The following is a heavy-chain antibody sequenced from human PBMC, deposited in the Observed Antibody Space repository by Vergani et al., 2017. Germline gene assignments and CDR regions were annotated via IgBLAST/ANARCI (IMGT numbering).Heavy chain of an antibody. Sequence: QVQLVQSGAEVKKPGSSVKVSCKASGGTFSSYAISWVRQAPGQGLEWMGRIIPIFGTANYAQKFQGRVTITADESTSTAYMKLSSLRSEDTAVYYCARPRFTPYCSGGSCHAEYFQHWGQGTLVTVSS. CDR3: ARPRFTPYCSGGSCHAEYFQH. CDR2: IIPIFGTA. V-gene: IGHV1-69*13. CDR1: GGTFSSYA. J-gene: IGHJ1*01. D-gene: IGHD2-15*01.